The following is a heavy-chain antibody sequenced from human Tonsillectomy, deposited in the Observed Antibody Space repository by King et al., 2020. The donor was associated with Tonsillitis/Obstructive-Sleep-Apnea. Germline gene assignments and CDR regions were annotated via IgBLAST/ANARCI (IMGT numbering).Heavy chain of an antibody. CDR2: INSDGRST. V-gene: IGHV3-74*01. J-gene: IGHJ5*02. Sequence: VQLVESGGGLVQPGGSLRLSCAASGFTFSSYWMHWVRQAPGKGLVWVSRINSDGRSTSYADPVKGRFTISRDNAKNTLYLQMNSLRAEATAVYYCARDHDYCSSTSCYGGVNDWFDPWGQGTLVTVSS. D-gene: IGHD2-2*01. CDR1: GFTFSSYW. CDR3: ARDHDYCSSTSCYGGVNDWFDP.